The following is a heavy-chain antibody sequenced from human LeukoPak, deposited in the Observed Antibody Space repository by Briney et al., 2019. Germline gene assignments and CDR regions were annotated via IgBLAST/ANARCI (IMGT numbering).Heavy chain of an antibody. CDR2: IYPGDSDT. CDR3: ARGVAARPDWFDP. CDR1: GYSFTSYW. V-gene: IGHV5-51*01. D-gene: IGHD6-6*01. Sequence: GESLKISCKGSGYSFTSYWIGWVRQMPGKGLEWMGIIYPGDSDTRYSPSFQGQVTTSADKSISTAYLQWSSLKASDTATYYCARGVAARPDWFDPWGQGTLVTVSS. J-gene: IGHJ5*02.